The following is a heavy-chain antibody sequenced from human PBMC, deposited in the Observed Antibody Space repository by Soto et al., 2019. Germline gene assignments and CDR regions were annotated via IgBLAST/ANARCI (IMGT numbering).Heavy chain of an antibody. Sequence: PSETLSLTCSVSGDSISCYYWSWIRQPPGKGLEWIGYIYYSGSTNYNPSLKSRVTISVDTSANQFSLKLSSVTAADTAVYYCARHRRDGNRRYYYYGVDVWGQGTTVTVSS. J-gene: IGHJ6*02. CDR1: GDSISCYY. V-gene: IGHV4-59*08. CDR2: IYYSGST. CDR3: ARHRRDGNRRYYYYGVDV.